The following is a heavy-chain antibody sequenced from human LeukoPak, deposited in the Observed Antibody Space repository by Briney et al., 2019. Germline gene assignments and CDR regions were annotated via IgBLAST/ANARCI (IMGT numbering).Heavy chain of an antibody. V-gene: IGHV4-39*01. CDR2: IYYSGST. CDR1: GGSISSSSYY. D-gene: IGHD5-18*01. CDR3: ARRPAVPAMVAS. J-gene: IGHJ5*02. Sequence: SETLSLTCTVSGGSISSSSYYWGWIRQPPGKGLEWIGSIYYSGSTYYNPSLKSRVTISVDTSKNQFSLKLSSVTAADTAVYYCARRPAVPAMVASWGQGTLVTVSS.